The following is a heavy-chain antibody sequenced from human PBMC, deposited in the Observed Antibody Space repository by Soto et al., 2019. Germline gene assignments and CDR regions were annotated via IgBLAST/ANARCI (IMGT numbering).Heavy chain of an antibody. J-gene: IGHJ2*01. D-gene: IGHD5-12*01. CDR2: IDTSSTFI. V-gene: IGHV3-21*04. CDR3: ARDGEDSDYENWYFDL. Sequence: EVQLVESGGGLDKPGGSLRLSCAASGFTFNTYSMNWVRQAPGKGLEWVSSIDTSSTFIYYGGSLKDRFTISRDNAKNSLYLQLNNLKAEDTAVYYCARDGEDSDYENWYFDLWGRGTLVTVSS. CDR1: GFTFNTYS.